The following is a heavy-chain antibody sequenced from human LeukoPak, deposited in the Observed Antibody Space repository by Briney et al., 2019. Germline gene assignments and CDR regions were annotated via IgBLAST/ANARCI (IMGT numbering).Heavy chain of an antibody. J-gene: IGHJ3*02. Sequence: PSETLSLTCTVSGGSISSGDYYWSWIRQPPGKGLEWIGYIYYSGSTYYNPSLKSRVTISVDTSKNQFSLKLSSVTAADTAVYYCARYLFCSSTSCRTNDLAFDIWGQGTMVTVSS. CDR1: GGSISSGDYY. D-gene: IGHD2-2*01. CDR3: ARYLFCSSTSCRTNDLAFDI. CDR2: IYYSGST. V-gene: IGHV4-30-4*08.